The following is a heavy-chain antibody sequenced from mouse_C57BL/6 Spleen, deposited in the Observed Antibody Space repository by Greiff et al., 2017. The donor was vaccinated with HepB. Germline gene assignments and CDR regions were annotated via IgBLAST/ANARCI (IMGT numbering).Heavy chain of an antibody. V-gene: IGHV5-17*01. D-gene: IGHD2-3*01. CDR1: GFTFSDYG. J-gene: IGHJ2*01. CDR2: ISSGSSTN. CDR3: ARGNGYYYFDY. Sequence: EVQVEESGGGLVKPGGSLKLSCAASGFTFSDYGMHWVRQAPEQGLEWVAYISSGSSTNYYADTVKGRVTISRDNAKNTLFLQLTSLRSEDSAMYYCARGNGYYYFDYWGQGTTLTVSS.